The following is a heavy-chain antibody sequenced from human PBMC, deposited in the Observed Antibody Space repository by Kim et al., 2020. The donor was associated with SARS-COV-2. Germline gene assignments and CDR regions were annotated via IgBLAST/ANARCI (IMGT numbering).Heavy chain of an antibody. D-gene: IGHD4-17*01. V-gene: IGHV1-24*01. Sequence: ASVKVSCKVSGYTLTELSMHWVRQAPGKGLEWMGGFDPEDGETIYAQKFQGRVTMTEDTSTDTAYMELSSLRSEDTAVYYCATGLRGSQDYVLDYFDYWGQGTLVTVSS. CDR1: GYTLTELS. CDR2: FDPEDGET. J-gene: IGHJ4*02. CDR3: ATGLRGSQDYVLDYFDY.